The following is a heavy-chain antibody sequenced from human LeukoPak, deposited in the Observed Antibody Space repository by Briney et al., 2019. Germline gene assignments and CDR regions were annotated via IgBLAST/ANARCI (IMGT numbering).Heavy chain of an antibody. J-gene: IGHJ3*02. CDR2: IYSGGST. CDR1: GFTVSSNY. CDR3: ARAGKDSSGYYRKAFDI. V-gene: IGHV3-53*01. D-gene: IGHD3-22*01. Sequence: PGGSLRLSCAASGFTVSSNYMSWVRQAPGKGLEWVSVIYSGGSTYYADSVKGRFTISRDNSKNTLYLQMNSLRAEDTAVYYCARAGKDSSGYYRKAFDIWGQGTMVTVPS.